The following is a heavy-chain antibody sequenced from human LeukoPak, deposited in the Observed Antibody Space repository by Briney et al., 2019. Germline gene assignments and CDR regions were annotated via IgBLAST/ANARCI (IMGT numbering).Heavy chain of an antibody. Sequence: ASVKVSCKASGYTFTSNGISPVRQAPGQGLEWMGWISAYNGNTNYAQKLQGRVTMTTDTSTSTAYMELRSLRSDDTAVYYCARDPRIVVVAATHWFDPWGQGTLVTVSS. D-gene: IGHD2-15*01. V-gene: IGHV1-18*01. CDR1: GYTFTSNG. CDR3: ARDPRIVVVAATHWFDP. CDR2: ISAYNGNT. J-gene: IGHJ5*02.